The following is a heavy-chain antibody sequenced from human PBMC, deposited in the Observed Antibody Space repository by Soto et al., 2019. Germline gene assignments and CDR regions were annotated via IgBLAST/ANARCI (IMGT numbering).Heavy chain of an antibody. Sequence: GGSLRLSCAASGFTFSSYAMHWVRQAPGKGLEWVAVISYDGSNKYYADSVKGRFTISRDNSKNTLYLQMNSLRAEDTAVYYCARPIFPEVAFRYYGMDVWGQGTTVTVSS. D-gene: IGHD5-12*01. CDR1: GFTFSSYA. CDR2: ISYDGSNK. V-gene: IGHV3-30-3*01. CDR3: ARPIFPEVAFRYYGMDV. J-gene: IGHJ6*02.